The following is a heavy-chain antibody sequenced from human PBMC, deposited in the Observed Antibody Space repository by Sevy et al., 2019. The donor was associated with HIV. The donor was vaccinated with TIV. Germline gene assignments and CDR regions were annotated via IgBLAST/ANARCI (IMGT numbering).Heavy chain of an antibody. CDR1: GGSINNKAYY. J-gene: IGHJ1*01. D-gene: IGHD6-13*01. CDR3: ARRLAAAGGGNEYFQP. Sequence: SETLSLTCTVSGGSINNKAYYWAWIRQPPGKGLEWIGSMSYSGNSYYNPSLNCRVTISLDTYKNQFPLRLTIVTAADPAVYYRARRLAAAGGGNEYFQPWGQGTLVTVSS. CDR2: MSYSGNS. V-gene: IGHV4-39*06.